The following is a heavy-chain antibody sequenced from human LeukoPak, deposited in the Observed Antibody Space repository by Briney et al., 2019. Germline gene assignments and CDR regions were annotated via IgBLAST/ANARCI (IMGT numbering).Heavy chain of an antibody. CDR1: GYTFTTYN. D-gene: IGHD3-10*01. CDR2: ISGYNGNT. J-gene: IGHJ6*03. Sequence: ASVKVSCKASGYTFTTYNINWVRQAPGQGLEWMGWISGYNGNTNYAQKLQGRVTMTTDTSTSTAYMELRSLKSDDTAVYYCARAPPEDWENRYYHDYHNYYMDVWGKGTTVTVSS. V-gene: IGHV1-18*01. CDR3: ARAPPEDWENRYYHDYHNYYMDV.